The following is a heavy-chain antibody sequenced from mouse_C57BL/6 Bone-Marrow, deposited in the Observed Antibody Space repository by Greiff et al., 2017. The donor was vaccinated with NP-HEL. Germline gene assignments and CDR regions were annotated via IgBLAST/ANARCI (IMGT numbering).Heavy chain of an antibody. CDR3: ARGGNWTFAY. V-gene: IGHV5-9*01. CDR1: GFTFSSYT. D-gene: IGHD4-1*02. J-gene: IGHJ3*01. Sequence: EVKLMESGGGLVKPGGSLKLSCAASGFTFSSYTMSWVRQTPEKRLEWVATISGGGGNTYYPDSVKGRFTISRDNAKNTLYLQMSSLRSEDTALYYCARGGNWTFAYWGQGTLVTVSA. CDR2: ISGGGGNT.